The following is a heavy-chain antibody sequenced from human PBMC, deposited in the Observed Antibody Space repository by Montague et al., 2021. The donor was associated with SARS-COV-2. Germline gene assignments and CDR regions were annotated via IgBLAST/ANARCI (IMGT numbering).Heavy chain of an antibody. Sequence: SETLSLTCTVSGVSIRTNQHYWSWIRQPPGKGLEWIGEINHSGXTXYXXXXKXRVTISVDTSKNQFSLKLSSVTAADTAVYYCARGRSSRTHYYYMDVWGKGTTVTVSS. CDR1: GVSIRTNQHY. CDR3: ARGRSSRTHYYYMDV. D-gene: IGHD6-6*01. CDR2: INHSGXT. J-gene: IGHJ6*03. V-gene: IGHV4-34*01.